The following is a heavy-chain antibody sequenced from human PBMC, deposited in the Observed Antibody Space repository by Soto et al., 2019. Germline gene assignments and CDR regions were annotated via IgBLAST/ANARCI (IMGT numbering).Heavy chain of an antibody. V-gene: IGHV1-18*01. CDR1: GYTFTGYG. CDR2: ISAYNGNT. D-gene: IGHD6-13*01. Sequence: ASVKVSCKASGYTFTGYGISWVRQAPGQGLEWMGWISAYNGNTNYAQKLQGRVTMTTDTSTSTAYMELRSLRSDDTAVYYCARDLIATKGIWFDPWGQGTLVTVSS. J-gene: IGHJ5*02. CDR3: ARDLIATKGIWFDP.